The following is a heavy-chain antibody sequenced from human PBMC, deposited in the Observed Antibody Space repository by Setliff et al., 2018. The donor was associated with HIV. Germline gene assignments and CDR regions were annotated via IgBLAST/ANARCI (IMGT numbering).Heavy chain of an antibody. CDR2: ITSGGST. CDR1: GYTFTNSA. V-gene: IGHV3-23*01. CDR3: AKGFRPVDTALVSGPTY. D-gene: IGHD5-18*01. Sequence: SCKTSGYTFTNSAIGWVRQTPEKGLEWVSIITSGGSTYYADSAKGRFIISRDNSQNTLYLQMNSLRADDTAIYYCAKGFRPVDTALVSGPTYWGQGIRVTVSS. J-gene: IGHJ4*02.